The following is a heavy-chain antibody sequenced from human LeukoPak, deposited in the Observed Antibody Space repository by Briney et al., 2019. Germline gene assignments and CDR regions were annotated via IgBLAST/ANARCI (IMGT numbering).Heavy chain of an antibody. CDR2: ISFDGTNK. CDR1: GFTFRSYA. J-gene: IGHJ3*02. D-gene: IGHD1-26*01. CDR3: AREGPTMWDHAFDT. Sequence: GGSLRLSCAASGFTFRSYAMYWVRQAPGKGLEWMAVISFDGTNKYYADSVKGRFIISRDNSRDNSKNTLHLQMDSLRAEDTAVYYCAREGPTMWDHAFDTWGQGTMVTVSS. V-gene: IGHV3-30-3*01.